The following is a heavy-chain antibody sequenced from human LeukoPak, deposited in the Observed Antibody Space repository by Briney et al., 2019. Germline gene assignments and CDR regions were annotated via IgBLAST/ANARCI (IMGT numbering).Heavy chain of an antibody. D-gene: IGHD3-22*01. J-gene: IGHJ5*02. CDR2: INPSGGST. CDR1: GYTFTSYY. V-gene: IGHV1-46*01. CDR3: ARGGLDNYYDSSGYILYNWFDP. Sequence: ASVKVSCKASGYTFTSYYMHWVRQAPGQGLEWMGIINPSGGSTSYAQKFQGRVTMTRDTSTSTVYMELSSLRSEDTAVYCCARGGLDNYYDSSGYILYNWFDPWGQGTLVTVSS.